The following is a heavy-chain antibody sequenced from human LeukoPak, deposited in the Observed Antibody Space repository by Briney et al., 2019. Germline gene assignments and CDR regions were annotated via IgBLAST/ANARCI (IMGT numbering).Heavy chain of an antibody. V-gene: IGHV3-30*18. D-gene: IGHD6-19*01. CDR3: AKDGTNLYSSGWAADY. CDR1: GFTFSSYG. J-gene: IGHJ4*02. Sequence: SGGSLRLFCAASGFTFSSYGMHGVRQAPGKGLEWVAVISYDGSNKYYADSVKGRFTISRDNSKNTLYLQMNSLRAEDTAVYYCAKDGTNLYSSGWAADYWGQGTLVTVSS. CDR2: ISYDGSNK.